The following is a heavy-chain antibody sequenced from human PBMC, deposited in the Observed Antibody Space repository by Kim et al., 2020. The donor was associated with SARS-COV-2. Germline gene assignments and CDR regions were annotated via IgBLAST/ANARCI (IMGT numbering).Heavy chain of an antibody. CDR1: GGSISGYF. CDR3: ARERTGYCRSIICPPYFD. CDR2: INYSGSI. D-gene: IGHD2-2*01. J-gene: IGHJ4*01. V-gene: IGHV4-59*01. Sequence: SETLSLTCTVSGGSISGYFWSWIRQPPGKGLEWIGYINYSGSIHYNPSLKSRVTISVDTSKNQFSLKLSSVTAADTAVSYCARERTGYCRSIICPPYFD.